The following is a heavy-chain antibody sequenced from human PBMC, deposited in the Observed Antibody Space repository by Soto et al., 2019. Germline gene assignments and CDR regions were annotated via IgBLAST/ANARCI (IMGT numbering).Heavy chain of an antibody. D-gene: IGHD6-6*01. Sequence: SETRSLTCTVSGGSISSDDYYWSWIRQPPGKGLEWIGYIYYSGRTAYNPSLKSRLIISIDTSKNQFSLNLNSVSGADTAVYYCARELSNSPDYFDYWGQGTLVTVSS. CDR2: IYYSGRT. J-gene: IGHJ4*02. V-gene: IGHV4-30-4*01. CDR3: ARELSNSPDYFDY. CDR1: GGSISSDDYY.